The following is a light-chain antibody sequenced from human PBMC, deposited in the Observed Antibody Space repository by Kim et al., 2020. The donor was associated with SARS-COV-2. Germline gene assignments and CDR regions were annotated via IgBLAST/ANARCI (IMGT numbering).Light chain of an antibody. V-gene: IGKV3-11*01. CDR3: QQRGNWT. J-gene: IGKJ1*01. Sequence: EIVLTQSPATLSLFQGERATLSCRASQSVNSYVAWYQHTPGQPPRLLIYDASMTATGIPARFSGSESGTDFTLTISSLAPEDSAVYYCQQRGNWTFGQGTKVDIK. CDR1: QSVNSY. CDR2: DAS.